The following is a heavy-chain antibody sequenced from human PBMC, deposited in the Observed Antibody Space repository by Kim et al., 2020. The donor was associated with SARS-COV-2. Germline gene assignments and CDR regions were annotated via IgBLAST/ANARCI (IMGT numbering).Heavy chain of an antibody. J-gene: IGHJ4*02. CDR3: ARQREAAPGTDPPAY. D-gene: IGHD2-15*01. CDR2: IYYSGST. V-gene: IGHV4-39*01. Sequence: SETLSLTCTVSGGSISTNNHYWGWIRQPPGKGLEWIGSIYYSGSTYYNSSLKSRVTISVDTSKNQFSLKLTSVTAADTAVYYCARQREAAPGTDPPAYWGQGTLVTVSS. CDR1: GGSISTNNHY.